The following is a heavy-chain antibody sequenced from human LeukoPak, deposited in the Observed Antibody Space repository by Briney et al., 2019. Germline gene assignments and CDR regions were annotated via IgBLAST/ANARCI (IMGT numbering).Heavy chain of an antibody. J-gene: IGHJ4*02. V-gene: IGHV3-23*01. CDR1: GFTFSSYA. CDR3: AKAPTYYYDSSGYYPYYFDY. D-gene: IGHD3-22*01. Sequence: GGSLRLSCAASGFTFSSYAMSWVRQAPGKGLEWVSAISGSGGSTYYADSVKGRLTISRDNSKNTLYLQMNSLRAEDTAVYYCAKAPTYYYDSSGYYPYYFDYWGQGTLVTVSS. CDR2: ISGSGGST.